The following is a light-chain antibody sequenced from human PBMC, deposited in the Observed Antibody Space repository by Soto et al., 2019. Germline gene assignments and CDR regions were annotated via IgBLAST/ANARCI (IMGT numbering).Light chain of an antibody. CDR2: DVN. CDR1: SSDVGGYNF. CDR3: CSYTGSYTWV. V-gene: IGLV2-11*01. Sequence: QSALTQPRSVSGSPGQSVTISCTGTSSDVGGYNFVSWYQQYPDKAPKFMIYDVNKRPSGVPDRFSGSKSGNTASLTISGLQAEDEADYYCCSYTGSYTWVFGGGTKVTVL. J-gene: IGLJ3*02.